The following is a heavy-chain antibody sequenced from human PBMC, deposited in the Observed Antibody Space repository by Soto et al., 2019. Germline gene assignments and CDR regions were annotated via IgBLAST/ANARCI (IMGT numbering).Heavy chain of an antibody. CDR3: ASGKSQMSQDRMGFYYYMDV. J-gene: IGHJ6*03. Sequence: QVQQVQSGADVKKPGSSVKISCTASGAAFSNYTFTWVRRAPGEGLEWVGRVIPLLDASNYAEKFQDRVTISADRSTSTVYMELSGLRSEDSAIYYCASGKSQMSQDRMGFYYYMDVWGKGTSVTVSS. CDR1: GAAFSNYT. D-gene: IGHD2-15*01. CDR2: VIPLLDAS. V-gene: IGHV1-69*08.